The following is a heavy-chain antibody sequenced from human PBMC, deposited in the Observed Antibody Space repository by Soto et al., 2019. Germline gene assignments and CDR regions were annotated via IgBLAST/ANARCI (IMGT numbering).Heavy chain of an antibody. D-gene: IGHD5-12*01. Sequence: GVSLRLSCAASGFTFSSYWMSWVRQAPGKGLEWVANIKQDGSEKYYVDSVKGRFTISRDNAKNSLYLQMNSLRAEDTAVYYCARDIEARCGYGYYYYGMDGWGQGTTVTVS. CDR2: IKQDGSEK. J-gene: IGHJ6*02. CDR1: GFTFSSYW. V-gene: IGHV3-7*01. CDR3: ARDIEARCGYGYYYYGMDG.